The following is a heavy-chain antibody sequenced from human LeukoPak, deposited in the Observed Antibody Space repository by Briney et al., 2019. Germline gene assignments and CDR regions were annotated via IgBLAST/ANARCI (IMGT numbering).Heavy chain of an antibody. CDR1: GFTFDDYA. V-gene: IGHV3-21*01. D-gene: IGHD2-2*01. Sequence: GGSLRLSCAASGFTFDDYAMHWVRQAPGKGLEWVSSISSSSSYIYYADSVKGRFTISRDNAKNSLYLQMNSLRAEDTAVYYCARVPGGTSPYYFDYWGQGTLVTVSS. CDR3: ARVPGGTSPYYFDY. CDR2: ISSSSSYI. J-gene: IGHJ4*02.